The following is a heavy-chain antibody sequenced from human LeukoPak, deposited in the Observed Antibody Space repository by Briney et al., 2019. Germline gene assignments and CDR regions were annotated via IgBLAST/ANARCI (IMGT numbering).Heavy chain of an antibody. V-gene: IGHV1-18*01. J-gene: IGHJ4*02. CDR2: ISVYNGNT. CDR1: GYTFTIYG. Sequence: ASVKVSCKASGYTFTIYGISWVRQAPGQGLEWMGWISVYNGNTNYAQKFQGRVTMTEDTSTDTAYMEPSSLRSEDTAVYYCATQGDILTGYSLALLYWGQGTLVTVSS. CDR3: ATQGDILTGYSLALLY. D-gene: IGHD3-9*01.